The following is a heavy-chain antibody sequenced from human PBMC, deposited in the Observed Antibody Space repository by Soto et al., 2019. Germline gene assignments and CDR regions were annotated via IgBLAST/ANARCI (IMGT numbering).Heavy chain of an antibody. Sequence: QVQLVQSGAEVKKPGASVKVSCKASGYTFSSYGISWVRQAPGQGLEWMGRISAYNGNTNYAQKLQGRVTMTTDTSTSTAYMELRSLRSDDTAVYYCARDRGYNWNYGGFDPWGQGTLVTVSS. D-gene: IGHD1-7*01. CDR1: GYTFSSYG. J-gene: IGHJ5*02. CDR3: ARDRGYNWNYGGFDP. CDR2: ISAYNGNT. V-gene: IGHV1-18*01.